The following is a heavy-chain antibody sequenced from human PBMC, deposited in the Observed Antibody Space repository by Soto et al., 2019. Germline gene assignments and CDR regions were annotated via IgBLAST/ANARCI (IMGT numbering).Heavy chain of an antibody. CDR1: GYTFTSYG. CDR2: ISAYNGNI. D-gene: IGHD2-2*01. V-gene: IGHV1-18*01. Sequence: QVQLVQSGAEVKKPGASVKVSCKASGYTFTSYGISWVRQAHGQGLEWMGWISAYNGNINYAQKLQGRVNMTTDTSTSTAYMELRSLRSDDTAVYYCARDRHCISTSCSGYYGMDVWGKGTTVTLSS. J-gene: IGHJ6*04. CDR3: ARDRHCISTSCSGYYGMDV.